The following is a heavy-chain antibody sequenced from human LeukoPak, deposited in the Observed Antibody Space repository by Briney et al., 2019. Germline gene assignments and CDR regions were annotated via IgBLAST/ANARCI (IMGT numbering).Heavy chain of an antibody. Sequence: ASVKVSCKVSGHTLTELSMHWVRQAPGKGLEWMGGFDPEDGETIYAQKFQGRVTMTEDTSTDTAYMELSSLRSEDTAVYYCARDPWVGSSGWYSVLYYFDYWGQGTLVTVSS. J-gene: IGHJ4*02. V-gene: IGHV1-24*01. CDR2: FDPEDGET. D-gene: IGHD6-19*01. CDR1: GHTLTELS. CDR3: ARDPWVGSSGWYSVLYYFDY.